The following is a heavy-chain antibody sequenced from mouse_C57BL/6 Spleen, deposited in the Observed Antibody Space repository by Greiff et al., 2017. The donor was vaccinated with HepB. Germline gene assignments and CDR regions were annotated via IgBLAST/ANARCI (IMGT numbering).Heavy chain of an antibody. Sequence: VQVEQPGAELVKPGASVKLSCKASGYTFTSYWMHWVKQRPGQGLEWIGMIHPNSGSTNYNEKFKSKATLTVDKSSSTAYMQLSSLTSEDSAVYYCARTTTVVGYWGQGTTLTVSS. D-gene: IGHD1-1*01. CDR2: IHPNSGST. V-gene: IGHV1-64*01. CDR3: ARTTTVVGY. CDR1: GYTFTSYW. J-gene: IGHJ2*01.